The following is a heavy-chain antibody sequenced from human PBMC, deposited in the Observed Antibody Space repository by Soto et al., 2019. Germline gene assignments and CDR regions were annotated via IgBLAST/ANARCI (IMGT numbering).Heavy chain of an antibody. CDR1: GGTFSGYY. V-gene: IGHV4-34*01. D-gene: IGHD3-22*01. CDR3: ARSRYYDSSGYRALDAFDI. CDR2: INHSGST. J-gene: IGHJ3*02. Sequence: SETLSLTCAVFGGTFSGYYWNWIRQPPGRGLEWIGEINHSGSTNYYRSLKSRVTISVDTSRNQFSLKLNSVTAADTAVYYCARSRYYDSSGYRALDAFDIWGQGTMVAVSS.